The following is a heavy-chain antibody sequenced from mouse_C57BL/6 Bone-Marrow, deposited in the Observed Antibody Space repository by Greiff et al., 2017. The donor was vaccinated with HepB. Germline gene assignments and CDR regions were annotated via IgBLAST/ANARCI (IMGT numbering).Heavy chain of an antibody. Sequence: VQLQQSGAELVRPGASVTLSCTASGFNIKDDYMHWVKQRPEQGLEWIGWIDPENGDTEYASKFQGKATITADTSSNTAYLQLSSLTSEDTAVYYCTTWSSYAMDYWGQGTSVTVSS. CDR2: IDPENGDT. D-gene: IGHD1-1*01. CDR3: TTWSSYAMDY. V-gene: IGHV14-4*01. CDR1: GFNIKDDY. J-gene: IGHJ4*01.